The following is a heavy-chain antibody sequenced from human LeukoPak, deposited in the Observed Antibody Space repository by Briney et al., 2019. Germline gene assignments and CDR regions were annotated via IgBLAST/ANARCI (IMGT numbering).Heavy chain of an antibody. CDR3: ARDSCSTTSCYGY. Sequence: GGSLRLSCAASGFTVSSNYMSWVRQAPGKGLEWVSVIYSGGSTYYADSVKGRFTTSRDNSKNTLYLQMSSLRADDTAVYYCARDSCSTTSCYGYWGQGTLVTVSS. CDR2: IYSGGST. J-gene: IGHJ4*02. V-gene: IGHV3-53*01. D-gene: IGHD2-2*01. CDR1: GFTVSSNY.